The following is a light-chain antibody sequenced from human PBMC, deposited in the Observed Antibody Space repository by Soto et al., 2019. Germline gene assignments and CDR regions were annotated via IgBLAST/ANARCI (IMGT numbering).Light chain of an antibody. V-gene: IGKV1-39*01. J-gene: IGKJ1*01. Sequence: DIQMTQSPSSLSASVGDRVTITCRASQSIANYLYWYHQKPGKAPKLLIYAASRLESGVPSRFSASGSGTDFTLTISRLQPEDFATYYCQQSHSTPWTFGQGTKVEIK. CDR1: QSIANY. CDR3: QQSHSTPWT. CDR2: AAS.